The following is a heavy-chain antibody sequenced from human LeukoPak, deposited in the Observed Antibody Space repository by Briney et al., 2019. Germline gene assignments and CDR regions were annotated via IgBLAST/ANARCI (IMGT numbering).Heavy chain of an antibody. CDR2: ISGSGGAT. J-gene: IGHJ3*02. CDR1: GFTFSSYA. V-gene: IGHV3-23*01. Sequence: PGGSLRLSCAASGFTFSSYAMSWVRQAPGKGLEWVSAISGSGGATYYADSAKGRFTSFRNNSKNTLYLQMNSLRAEDTAVYYCAKVPVFSLTISEVVTDDAFDIWGQGTIVTVSS. CDR3: AKVPVFSLTISEVVTDDAFDI. D-gene: IGHD3-3*01.